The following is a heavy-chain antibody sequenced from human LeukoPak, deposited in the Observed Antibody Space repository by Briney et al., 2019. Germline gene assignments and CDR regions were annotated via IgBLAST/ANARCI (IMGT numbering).Heavy chain of an antibody. CDR1: RYTFTGYY. J-gene: IGHJ5*02. Sequence: ASVKVSCKASRYTFTGYYMHWVRQAPGQGLEWVGWISAYNGNTNYAQKLQDRVTMTTDTSTSTAYMELRSLRSEDTAVYYCARDNSVGDIAWWFDPWGQGTLVTVSS. V-gene: IGHV1-18*04. D-gene: IGHD3-16*02. CDR2: ISAYNGNT. CDR3: ARDNSVGDIAWWFDP.